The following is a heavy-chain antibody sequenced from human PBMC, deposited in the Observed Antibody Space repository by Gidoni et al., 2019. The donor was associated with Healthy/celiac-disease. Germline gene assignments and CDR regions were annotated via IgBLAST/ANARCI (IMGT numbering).Heavy chain of an antibody. D-gene: IGHD3-22*01. J-gene: IGHJ5*02. Sequence: QVQLVQSGAEVKKLGASVKVSCKASGYTFTSYYMHWVRQAPGQGLEWMGIINPSGGSTSYAQKFQGRVTMTRDTSTSTVYMELSSLRSEDTAVYYCAREGYDSTRRRNWFDPWGQGTLVTVSS. V-gene: IGHV1-46*01. CDR2: INPSGGST. CDR1: GYTFTSYY. CDR3: AREGYDSTRRRNWFDP.